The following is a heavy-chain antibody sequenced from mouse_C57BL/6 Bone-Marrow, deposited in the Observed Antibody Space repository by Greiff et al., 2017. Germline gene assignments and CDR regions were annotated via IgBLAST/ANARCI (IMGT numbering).Heavy chain of an antibody. Sequence: VKLQQPGAELVMPGASVKLSCKASGYTFTSYWMHWVKQRPGQGLEWIGEIDPSDSYTNYNQKFKGKSTLTVDKSSSTAYMQLSSLTSDNSAVYYCAREGMLSAWFAYWDQGALVTVSA. J-gene: IGHJ3*01. D-gene: IGHD3-2*02. CDR3: AREGMLSAWFAY. CDR2: IDPSDSYT. CDR1: GYTFTSYW. V-gene: IGHV1-69*01.